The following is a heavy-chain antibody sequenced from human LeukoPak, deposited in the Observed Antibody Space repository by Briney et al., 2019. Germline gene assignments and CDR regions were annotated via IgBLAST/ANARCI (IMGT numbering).Heavy chain of an antibody. V-gene: IGHV3-53*01. CDR3: ARARGYIYDSFDY. J-gene: IGHJ4*02. D-gene: IGHD3-22*01. CDR2: IFSGGTT. Sequence: PGGSLRLSCAASGFTVSSNYMNWLRQAPGKGLEWVSVIFSGGTTYYADSVKGRFTISRDNAKNTLYLQMNNLRAEDTAVYYCARARGYIYDSFDYWGQGTLVTVSS. CDR1: GFTVSSNY.